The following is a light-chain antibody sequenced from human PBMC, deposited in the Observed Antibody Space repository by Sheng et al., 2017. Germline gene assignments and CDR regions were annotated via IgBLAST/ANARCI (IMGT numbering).Light chain of an antibody. CDR3: SSYTGSSAWL. CDR2: DVD. Sequence: QSALTQPASVSVSPGQSISISCTGTSSDIGGYNYVSWYQQHPGKAPKLLIYDVDHRPAGVSNRFSGSKSGNTASLTISVLQGDDEANYYCSSYTGSSAWLFGGGTKLTVL. J-gene: IGLJ3*02. CDR1: SSDIGGYNY. V-gene: IGLV2-14*03.